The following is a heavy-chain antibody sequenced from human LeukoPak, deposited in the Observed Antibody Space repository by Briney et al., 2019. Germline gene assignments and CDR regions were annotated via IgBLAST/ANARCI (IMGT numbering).Heavy chain of an antibody. Sequence: PSETLSLTCTVSGGSISSGGYYWSWIRQHPGKGLECIGYIYYSGSTYYNPSLKSRVTISVDTSKNQFSLKLSSVTAADTAVYYCATSPPYGPYYFDYWGQGTLVTVSS. V-gene: IGHV4-31*03. CDR1: GGSISSGGYY. CDR2: IYYSGST. D-gene: IGHD3-10*01. J-gene: IGHJ4*02. CDR3: ATSPPYGPYYFDY.